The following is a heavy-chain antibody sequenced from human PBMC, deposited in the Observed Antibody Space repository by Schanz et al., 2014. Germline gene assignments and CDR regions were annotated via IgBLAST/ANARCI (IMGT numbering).Heavy chain of an antibody. CDR2: ISAYNGNT. D-gene: IGHD5-12*01. CDR3: ARGIGGYGANNYFDY. V-gene: IGHV1-18*01. CDR1: GYIFINSG. Sequence: QVHLVQSGAEVKRPGASVKVSCKASGYIFINSGISWVRQAPGQGLEWMGWISAYNGNTKYPQNLQGRVTMTTDTSTSTVYMELSSLRSEDTAVYSCARGIGGYGANNYFDYWGQGTLVTVSS. J-gene: IGHJ4*02.